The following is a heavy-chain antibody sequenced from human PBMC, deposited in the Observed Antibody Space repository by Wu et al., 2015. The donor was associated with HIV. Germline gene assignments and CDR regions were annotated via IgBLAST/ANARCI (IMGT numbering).Heavy chain of an antibody. V-gene: IGHV1-18*01. CDR3: ARDPFVTTVTTSYHWFDP. J-gene: IGHJ5*02. D-gene: IGHD4-11*01. CDR1: GYTFTSYG. Sequence: QVQLVQSGAEVKKPGASVKVSCKASGYTFTSYGISWVRQAPGQGLEWMGWISAYNGNTNYAQKLQGRVTMTTDTSTSTAYMELRSLRSDDTAVYYCARDPFVTTVTTSYHWFDPVGPGNPGPPSPQ. CDR2: ISAYNGNT.